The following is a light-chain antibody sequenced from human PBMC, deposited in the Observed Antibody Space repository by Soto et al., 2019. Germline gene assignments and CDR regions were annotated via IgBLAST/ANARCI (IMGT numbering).Light chain of an antibody. CDR3: QQYNHWPRMLS. Sequence: DIQMTQSPSSLSASVGDRVTITCRASQSISTYLNWYQQKPGKAPKVLIYAASSLQSGVPSRFSGSGSGTDFTLTISSLQSEDFAVYYCQQYNHWPRMLSFGGGTRV. V-gene: IGKV1-39*01. CDR2: AAS. J-gene: IGKJ4*01. CDR1: QSISTY.